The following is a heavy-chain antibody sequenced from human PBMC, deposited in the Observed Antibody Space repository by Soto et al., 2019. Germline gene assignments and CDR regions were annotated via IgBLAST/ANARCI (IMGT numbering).Heavy chain of an antibody. CDR3: VRDFTYDKSGYLGSL. V-gene: IGHV4-59*12. Sequence: SETLPLTCTVSGGSISSYYWTWIRQPPGKGLEWIGYVSYSGSTNYNPSLKSRVTISVDTSKNQFSLKLNSVTAADSAIYYCVRDFTYDKSGYLGSLWGQGTLVTVSS. J-gene: IGHJ1*01. CDR2: VSYSGST. D-gene: IGHD3-22*01. CDR1: GGSISSYY.